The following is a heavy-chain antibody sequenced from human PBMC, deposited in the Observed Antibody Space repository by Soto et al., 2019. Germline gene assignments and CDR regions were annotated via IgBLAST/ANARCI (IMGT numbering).Heavy chain of an antibody. CDR1: GYTFNKYA. CDR3: ARHNYGDYSFDY. V-gene: IGHV1-3*01. D-gene: IGHD4-17*01. J-gene: IGHJ4*02. CDR2: INGGDGNI. Sequence: ASVKVSCKASGYTFNKYAMHWVRQAPGQRLEWMGWINGGDGNIKYSQKFQGRVTITRDTTASTAYMELSSLGSEDTAVYYCARHNYGDYSFDYCGQGTLVTVSP.